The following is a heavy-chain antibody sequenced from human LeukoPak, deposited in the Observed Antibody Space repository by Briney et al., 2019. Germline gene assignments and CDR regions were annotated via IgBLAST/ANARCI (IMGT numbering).Heavy chain of an antibody. V-gene: IGHV1-24*01. J-gene: IGHJ5*02. CDR2: FDPEDGET. CDR1: LYTLTQAS. Sequence: ASVKVSCKVSLYTLTQASMHCVRHAPGKGLEWMGGFDPEDGETIYAQKFQGRVTMTEDTSTDTAYMELSSLRSEDTAVYYCATGFIWFWVFGPWGQGTLVTASS. CDR3: ATGFIWFWVFGP. D-gene: IGHD3-10*01.